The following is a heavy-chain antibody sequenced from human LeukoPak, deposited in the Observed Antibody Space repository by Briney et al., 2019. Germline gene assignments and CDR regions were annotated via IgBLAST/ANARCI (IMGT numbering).Heavy chain of an antibody. CDR1: GYSISSGYY. J-gene: IGHJ5*02. CDR2: IYHSGST. V-gene: IGHV4-38-2*01. Sequence: SETLSLTCAVSGYSISSGYYWGWIRQPPGKGLVWIGSIYHSGSTYYNPSLKSRVTISVDTSKNQFSLKLSSVTAADTAVYYCAMTRYSSSSAFDPWGQGTLVTVSS. D-gene: IGHD6-6*01. CDR3: AMTRYSSSSAFDP.